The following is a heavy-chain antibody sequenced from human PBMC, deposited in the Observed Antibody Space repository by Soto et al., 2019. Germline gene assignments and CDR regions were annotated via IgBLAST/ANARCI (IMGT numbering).Heavy chain of an antibody. Sequence: SSVKVSCKASGYTFTSYAMHWVRQAPGQRLEWMGWINAGNGNTKYSQKFQGRVTITRDTSASTAYMELSSPRSEDTAVYYCARGLYYYDSSGYPDYWGQGTLVTVSS. V-gene: IGHV1-3*01. J-gene: IGHJ4*02. D-gene: IGHD3-22*01. CDR1: GYTFTSYA. CDR3: ARGLYYYDSSGYPDY. CDR2: INAGNGNT.